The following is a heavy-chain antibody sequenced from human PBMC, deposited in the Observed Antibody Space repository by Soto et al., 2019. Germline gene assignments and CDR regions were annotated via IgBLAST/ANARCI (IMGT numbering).Heavy chain of an antibody. J-gene: IGHJ3*02. CDR2: IDTYGSAT. V-gene: IGHV3-74*01. Sequence: GGSLRLSCAASGFSLSGYWMHWVRQAPGKGLVWVSRIDTYGSATKYADSVEGRFSISKDNDENTLYLQMNNLRADDTAVYYCVRVLKSIGWDNDVFDIWGQGTMVTVSS. CDR1: GFSLSGYW. CDR3: VRVLKSIGWDNDVFDI. D-gene: IGHD6-19*01.